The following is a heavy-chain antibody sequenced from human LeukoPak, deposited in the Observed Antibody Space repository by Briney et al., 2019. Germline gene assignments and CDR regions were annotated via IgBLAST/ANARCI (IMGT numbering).Heavy chain of an antibody. CDR2: FSSSSSYI. Sequence: PGGSLRLSCAASGFTFSSYSMNWVRQAPGKGLGGVSSFSSSSSYIYYADSVKGRFTISRDNAKNSLYLRMNSLRAEDTAVYYCARDRSSYSPYYYMDVWGKGTTVTVSS. CDR1: GFTFSSYS. D-gene: IGHD4-11*01. J-gene: IGHJ6*03. CDR3: ARDRSSYSPYYYMDV. V-gene: IGHV3-21*01.